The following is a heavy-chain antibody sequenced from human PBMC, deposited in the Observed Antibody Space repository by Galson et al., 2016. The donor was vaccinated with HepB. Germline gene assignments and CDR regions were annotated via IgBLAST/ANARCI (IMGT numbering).Heavy chain of an antibody. V-gene: IGHV4-34*01. CDR2: INHSGAA. D-gene: IGHD2-2*01. CDR3: AGGVPAFSKWFDP. CDR1: GGSFSGYS. Sequence: SETLSLTCVVSGGSFSGYSWDWIRQPPGKGLEWIGEINHSGAANYNPSLKSRVTISVDTSKNQFSLKLNSVTAAATAVYYCAGGVPAFSKWFDPWGQGFLVTVSS. J-gene: IGHJ5*02.